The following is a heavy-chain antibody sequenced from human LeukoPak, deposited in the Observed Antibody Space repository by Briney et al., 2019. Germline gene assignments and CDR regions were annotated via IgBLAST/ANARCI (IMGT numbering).Heavy chain of an antibody. CDR3: AREGVTDAFDI. CDR2: IYHSGST. V-gene: IGHV4-30-2*01. J-gene: IGHJ3*02. Sequence: SQTLSLTCAVSGGSISSGGYSWRWPRQPPGKGLEWIGNIYHSGSTYYNPSLKSRVTISVDRSTNQFSLKLSSVTAADTAVYYWAREGVTDAFDIWGQGTMVTVSS. D-gene: IGHD3-10*01. CDR1: GGSISSGGYS.